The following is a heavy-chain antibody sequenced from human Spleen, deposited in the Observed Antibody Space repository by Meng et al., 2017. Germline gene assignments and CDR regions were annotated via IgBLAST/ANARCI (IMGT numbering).Heavy chain of an antibody. D-gene: IGHD5/OR15-5a*01. J-gene: IGHJ6*02. CDR1: EFTFSSFE. CDR2: ISSSGDTI. CDR3: ARDLSNEGSYYYYGMDV. Sequence: LSLTCAASEFTFSSFEMVWVRQAPGKGLEWVSYISSSGDTIYYADSAKGRFTISRDNAKNSLYLQMNSLRAEDTAVYYCARDLSNEGSYYYYGMDVWGQGTTVTVSS. V-gene: IGHV3-48*03.